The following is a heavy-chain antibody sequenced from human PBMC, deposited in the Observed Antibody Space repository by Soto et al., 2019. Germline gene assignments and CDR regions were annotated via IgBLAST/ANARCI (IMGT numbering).Heavy chain of an antibody. CDR1: GGSFSGYY. Sequence: SETLSLTCAVYGGSFSGYYWSWIRQPPGKGLEWIGEINHSGSTNYNPSLKSRVTISVDTSKNQFSLKLSSVTAPDRAVYYCATGRIVVVPPAMRNWFDPWGQGTLVTVSS. CDR3: ATGRIVVVPPAMRNWFDP. J-gene: IGHJ5*02. V-gene: IGHV4-34*01. CDR2: INHSGST. D-gene: IGHD2-2*01.